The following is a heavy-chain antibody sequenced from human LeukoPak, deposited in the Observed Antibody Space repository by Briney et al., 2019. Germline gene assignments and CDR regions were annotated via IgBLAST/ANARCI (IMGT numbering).Heavy chain of an antibody. CDR3: ARGELAFCSTTTCYSSFDY. CDR2: ITTYNGNT. V-gene: IGHV1-18*01. D-gene: IGHD2-2*02. Sequence: ASVKVSCKASGYTFASYGIIWVRQAPGQGLEWMGWITTYNGNTNYARKFQDRVTVTTDTSTSTAYMELRSLRSDDTAVYFCARGELAFCSTTTCYSSFDYWGQGTLVTVSS. CDR1: GYTFASYG. J-gene: IGHJ4*02.